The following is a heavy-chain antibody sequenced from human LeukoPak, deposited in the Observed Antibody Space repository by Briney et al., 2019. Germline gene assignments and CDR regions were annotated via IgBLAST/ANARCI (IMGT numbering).Heavy chain of an antibody. CDR3: VRDFYESSGSTYYFDY. Sequence: PGGSLRLSCAVSGFTFSDLYMDWVRQAPGKGLEWVGRTRNKPNSYTTEYAASVKGRFTISRDDSKNSLFLQMNSLKTEDTAVYYCVRDFYESSGSTYYFDYWGQGTLVTVSS. J-gene: IGHJ4*02. CDR2: TRNKPNSYTT. V-gene: IGHV3-72*01. CDR1: GFTFSDLY. D-gene: IGHD3-22*01.